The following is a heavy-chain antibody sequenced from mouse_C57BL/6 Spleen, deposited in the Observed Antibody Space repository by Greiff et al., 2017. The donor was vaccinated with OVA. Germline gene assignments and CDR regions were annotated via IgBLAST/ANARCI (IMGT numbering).Heavy chain of an antibody. V-gene: IGHV5-9-1*02. CDR2: ISSGGDYI. CDR1: GFTFSSYA. Sequence: EVQRVESGEGLVKPGGSLKLSCAASGFTFSSYAMSWVRQTPEKRLEWVAYISSGGDYIYYADTVKGRFTISRDNARNTLYLQMSSLKSEDTAMYYCTRDNSSGFPNYWGQGTTLTVSS. CDR3: TRDNSSGFPNY. J-gene: IGHJ2*01. D-gene: IGHD3-2*02.